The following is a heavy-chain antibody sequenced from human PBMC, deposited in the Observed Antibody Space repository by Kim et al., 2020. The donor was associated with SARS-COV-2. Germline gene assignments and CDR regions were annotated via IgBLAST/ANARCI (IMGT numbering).Heavy chain of an antibody. D-gene: IGHD2-15*01. CDR3: ARDSSGYCSGGSCYSGMDV. V-gene: IGHV3-11*01. Sequence: GRFTISRDNAKNSLYLQMNSLRAEDTAVYYCARDSSGYCSGGSCYSGMDVWGQGTTVTVSS. J-gene: IGHJ6*02.